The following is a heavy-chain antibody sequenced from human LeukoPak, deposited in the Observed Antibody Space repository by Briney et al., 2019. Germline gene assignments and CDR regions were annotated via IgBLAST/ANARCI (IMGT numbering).Heavy chain of an antibody. J-gene: IGHJ4*02. D-gene: IGHD3-10*01. CDR2: IFHTEGT. V-gene: IGHV4-30-2*01. CDR1: GASPRPGGHS. Sequence: SQTLSLTCAVSGASPRPGGHSWNWVRHPPGEGLGWIGYIFHTEGTYYNPSLRGRVTILLDKSKNQFSLTLHSMTAADTAVYFCARGLPFGELYFDSWGQGILVTVSS. CDR3: ARGLPFGELYFDS.